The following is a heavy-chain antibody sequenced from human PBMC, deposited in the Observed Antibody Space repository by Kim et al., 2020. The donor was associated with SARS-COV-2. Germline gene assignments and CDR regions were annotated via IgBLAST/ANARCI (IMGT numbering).Heavy chain of an antibody. CDR3: AKEFEVGIYYPNVVVV. CDR1: GFTFSSYG. V-gene: IGHV3-30*18. CDR2: ISYDESNK. Sequence: GGSLRLSCAASGFTFSSYGMHWVRQAPGRGLEWVALISYDESNKYYSDSVKGRFTSTRANSKKPQFLQMNVRRTENTAGYFCAKEFEVGIYYPNVVVVWG. J-gene: IGHJ6*01. D-gene: IGHD3-22*01.